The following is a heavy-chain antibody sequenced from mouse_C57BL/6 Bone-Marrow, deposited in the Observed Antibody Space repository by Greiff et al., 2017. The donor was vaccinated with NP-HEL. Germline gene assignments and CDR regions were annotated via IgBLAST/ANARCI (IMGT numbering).Heavy chain of an antibody. Sequence: QVQLKQPGAELVKPGASVKLSCKASGYTFTSYWMHWVKQRPGQGLEWIGMIHPNSGSTNYNEKFKSKATLTVDKSSSTAYMQLSRLTSEYSAVYYCARPPGYYFDYWGQGTTLTVSS. CDR3: ARPPGYYFDY. V-gene: IGHV1-64*01. CDR1: GYTFTSYW. CDR2: IHPNSGST. J-gene: IGHJ2*01.